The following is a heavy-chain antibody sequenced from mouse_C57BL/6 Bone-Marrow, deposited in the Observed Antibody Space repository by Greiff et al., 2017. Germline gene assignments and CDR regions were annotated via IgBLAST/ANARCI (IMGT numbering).Heavy chain of an antibody. V-gene: IGHV1-55*01. Sequence: QVQLQQPGAELVKPGASVKMSCKASGYTFTSYWITWVKQRPGQGLEWIGDIYPGSGSTNYNEKFKSKATLTVDTSSRTAYMQLSSLTSEDSAVYYCASSTMVTTAEYYFDYWGQGTTLTVSS. D-gene: IGHD2-2*01. J-gene: IGHJ2*01. CDR3: ASSTMVTTAEYYFDY. CDR2: IYPGSGST. CDR1: GYTFTSYW.